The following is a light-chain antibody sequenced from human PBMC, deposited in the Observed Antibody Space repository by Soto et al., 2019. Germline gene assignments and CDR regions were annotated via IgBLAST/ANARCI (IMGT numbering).Light chain of an antibody. V-gene: IGLV2-14*01. CDR1: SSDVGGYNH. J-gene: IGLJ1*01. CDR2: DVS. CDR3: CSSTTSSNPQMV. Sequence: QSALTQPASVSGSPGQSITISCTGTSSDVGGYNHVSWYQQHPGKAPKFMIYDVSNRPSGVSNRFSGSKSGNTASLTISGLQAEDEADDYCCSSTTSSNPQMVFGTGTKLTVL.